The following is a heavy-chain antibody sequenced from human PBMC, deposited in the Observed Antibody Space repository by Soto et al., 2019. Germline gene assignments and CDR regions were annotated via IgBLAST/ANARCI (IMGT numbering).Heavy chain of an antibody. CDR3: ARVGDPYYYGSGSYYSRYYYYYGMDV. Sequence: QVQLVESGGGVVQPGRSLRLSCAASGFTFSSYAMHWVRQAPGKGLEWVAVISYDGSNKYYADSVKGRFTISRDNSKNTLYLQMNSLRAEETAVYYCARVGDPYYYGSGSYYSRYYYYYGMDVWGQGTTVTVSS. CDR2: ISYDGSNK. V-gene: IGHV3-30-3*01. CDR1: GFTFSSYA. J-gene: IGHJ6*02. D-gene: IGHD3-10*01.